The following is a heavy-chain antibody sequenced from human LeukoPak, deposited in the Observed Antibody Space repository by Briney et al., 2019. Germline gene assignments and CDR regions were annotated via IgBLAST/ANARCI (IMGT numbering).Heavy chain of an antibody. CDR2: IYSGGST. Sequence: GGSLRLSCAVSGFTVSSNHMSWVRQAPGKGLEWVSVIYSGGSTDYADSVKGRFTISRDNSKNTVYIQMNSLRAGDTAVYYCARDPSYGDYTRFDYWGQATLVTVSP. V-gene: IGHV3-53*01. D-gene: IGHD4-17*01. J-gene: IGHJ4*02. CDR3: ARDPSYGDYTRFDY. CDR1: GFTVSSNH.